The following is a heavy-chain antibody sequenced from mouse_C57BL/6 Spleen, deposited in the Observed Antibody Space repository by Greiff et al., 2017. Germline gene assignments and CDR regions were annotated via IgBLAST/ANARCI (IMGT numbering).Heavy chain of an antibody. CDR1: GFTFSDYG. CDR2: ISSGSSTI. D-gene: IGHD4-1*01. CDR3: ARLPHWDLYFDD. Sequence: EVKLVESGGGLVKPGGSLKLSCAASGFTFSDYGMHWVRQAPEKGLEWVAYISSGSSTIYYADTVKGRFTISRDNAKNTLFLQMTSLRSADTAMYYCARLPHWDLYFDDWGQGTTLTASS. J-gene: IGHJ2*01. V-gene: IGHV5-17*01.